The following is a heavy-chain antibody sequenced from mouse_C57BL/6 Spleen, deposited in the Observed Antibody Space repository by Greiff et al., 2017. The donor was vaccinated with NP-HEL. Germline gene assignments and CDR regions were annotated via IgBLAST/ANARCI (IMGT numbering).Heavy chain of an antibody. CDR1: GYAFSSYW. CDR3: ASRGYGSSSFAY. D-gene: IGHD1-1*01. J-gene: IGHJ3*01. CDR2: IYPGDGDT. Sequence: QVQLQQSGAELVKPGASVKISCKASGYAFSSYWMNWVKQRPGKGLEWIGQIYPGDGDTNYNGKFKGKATLTADKSSSTAYMQLSSLTSEDSAVYFCASRGYGSSSFAYWGQGTLVTVSA. V-gene: IGHV1-80*01.